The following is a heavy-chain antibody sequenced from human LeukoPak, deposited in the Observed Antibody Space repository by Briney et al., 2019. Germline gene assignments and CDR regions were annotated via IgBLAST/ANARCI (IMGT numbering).Heavy chain of an antibody. CDR2: ISSNSRYI. D-gene: IGHD6-13*01. J-gene: IGHJ4*02. V-gene: IGHV3-21*06. Sequence: SGGSLRLSCAASGFTFSTYSMNWVRQAPGKGLEWVSSISSNSRYIYYADSMRGRFTISRDNAKNSLYLQMNSLKPEDTAVYYCARVAEAAAFDSWGQGTLVTVSS. CDR3: ARVAEAAAFDS. CDR1: GFTFSTYS.